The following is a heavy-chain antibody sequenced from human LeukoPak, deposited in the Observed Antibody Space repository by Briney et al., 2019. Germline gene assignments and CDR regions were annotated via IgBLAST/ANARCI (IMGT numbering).Heavy chain of an antibody. CDR2: ISGSGGST. CDR1: GFTFDDYA. V-gene: IGHV3-23*01. D-gene: IGHD2-2*02. J-gene: IGHJ4*02. Sequence: GGSLRLSCAASGFTFDDYAMHWVRQAPGKGLEWVSAISGSGGSTYYADSVKGRFTISRDNSKNTLYLQMNSLRAEDTAVYYCAKDRFGRPGCYNYWGQGTLVTVSS. CDR3: AKDRFGRPGCYNY.